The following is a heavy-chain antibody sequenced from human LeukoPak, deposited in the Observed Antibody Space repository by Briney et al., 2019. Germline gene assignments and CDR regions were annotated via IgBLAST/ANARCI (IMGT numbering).Heavy chain of an antibody. J-gene: IGHJ1*01. CDR1: GGSFSGYY. Sequence: PSETLSLTCAVYGGSFSGYYWSWIRQPPGKGLEWIGEINHSGSTNNNPSLKSRVTISVDTSKNQFSLKLSSVTAADTAVYYCARGRSPYDSSGYYYPEYFQHWGQGTLVTVSS. D-gene: IGHD3-22*01. CDR3: ARGRSPYDSSGYYYPEYFQH. CDR2: INHSGST. V-gene: IGHV4-34*01.